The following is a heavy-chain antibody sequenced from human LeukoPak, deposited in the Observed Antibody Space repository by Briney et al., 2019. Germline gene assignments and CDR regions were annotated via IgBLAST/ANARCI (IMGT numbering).Heavy chain of an antibody. Sequence: SETLSLTCSFSGGSLSGYYWSWLRQPPEKGLEWIAYRESNGYTEYYPSLMSRVKISLDTSKNQLSLKLTSVTAADTAVYYCARGVYGAYFDFWGQGTLVTVSS. CDR3: ARGVYGAYFDF. CDR2: RESNGYT. CDR1: GGSLSGYY. D-gene: IGHD4-17*01. J-gene: IGHJ4*02. V-gene: IGHV4-59*01.